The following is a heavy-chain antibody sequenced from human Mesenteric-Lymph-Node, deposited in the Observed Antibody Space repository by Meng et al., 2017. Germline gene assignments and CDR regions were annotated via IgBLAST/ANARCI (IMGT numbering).Heavy chain of an antibody. V-gene: IGHV4-31*03. Sequence: SETLSLTCTVSGGSISSGHFWSWIRQVPGKGLEWIGYSYNIEGTHHSPSLRSRVTISVDTSRNQFSLQLSSVTAADTAVYYCVRERGRLVDYWGQGTLVTVSS. J-gene: IGHJ4*02. CDR2: SYNIEGT. CDR3: VRERGRLVDY. CDR1: GGSISSGHF.